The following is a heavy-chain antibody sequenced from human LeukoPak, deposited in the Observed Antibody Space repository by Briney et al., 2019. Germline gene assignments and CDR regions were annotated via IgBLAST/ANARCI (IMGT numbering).Heavy chain of an antibody. CDR2: IQYDVSSE. D-gene: IGHD6-13*01. CDR1: GFTFSSYG. CDR3: AREYSGRCIHAFHS. Sequence: GGSLRLSCAASGFTFSSYGMHWVRQAPGKGLEWVAFIQYDVSSEYYADSVKGRFAVSRDNSKNTLYLQMNSLRAEDTAVYYCAREYSGRCIHAFHSWGQGTMVTVSS. V-gene: IGHV3-30*02. J-gene: IGHJ3*02.